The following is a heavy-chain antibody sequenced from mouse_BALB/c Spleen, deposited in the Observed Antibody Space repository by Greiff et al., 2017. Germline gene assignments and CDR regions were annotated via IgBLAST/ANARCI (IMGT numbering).Heavy chain of an antibody. CDR2: INPSSGYT. CDR3: ASYGNYYYAMDY. D-gene: IGHD2-1*01. V-gene: IGHV1-4*02. CDR1: GYTFTSYT. Sequence: VQLQQSAAELARPGASVKMSCKASGYTFTSYTMHWVKQRPGQGLEWIGYINPSSGYTEYNQKFKDKTTLTADKSSSTAYMQLSSLTSEDSAVYYCASYGNYYYAMDYWGQGTSVTVSS. J-gene: IGHJ4*01.